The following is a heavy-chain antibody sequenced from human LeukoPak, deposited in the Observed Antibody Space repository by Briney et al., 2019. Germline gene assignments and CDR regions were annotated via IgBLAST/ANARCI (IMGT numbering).Heavy chain of an antibody. D-gene: IGHD4-11*01. J-gene: IGHJ4*02. CDR3: ARATVTTFSWAIPYDY. V-gene: IGHV5-51*01. CDR1: GYSFTSYW. Sequence: GESLKISCKGSGYSFTSYWIGWVRQMPGKGLEWMGIIYPGDPDTRYSPSFQGQVTISADKSISTAYLQWSSLKASDTAMYYCARATVTTFSWAIPYDYWGQGTLVTVSS. CDR2: IYPGDPDT.